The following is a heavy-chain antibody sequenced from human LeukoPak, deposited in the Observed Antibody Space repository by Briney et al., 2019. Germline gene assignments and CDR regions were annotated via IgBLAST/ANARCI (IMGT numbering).Heavy chain of an antibody. Sequence: PSETLSLTCKVSGYPIGLDYYWVWVRQAPGRGLQRIGGFHRGRIQYNSALKSRVTISIDSSKNQFSLKLSSVTAADTAVYYCARPNFEYSSSSVWFDPWGQGTLVTVSS. CDR2: FHRGRI. J-gene: IGHJ5*02. V-gene: IGHV4-38-2*02. CDR3: ARPNFEYSSSSVWFDP. CDR1: GYPIGLDYY. D-gene: IGHD6-13*01.